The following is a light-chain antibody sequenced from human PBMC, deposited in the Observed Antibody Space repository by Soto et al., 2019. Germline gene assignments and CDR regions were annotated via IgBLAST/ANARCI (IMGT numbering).Light chain of an antibody. V-gene: IGKV1-5*03. Sequence: DIQMTQSPSTLSASVGDTVTITCRASESISIWLAWYQQKPGKAPNLLINKASSLQSEVPSRFSGSGSGTEFTLTISSLQYEDFAVYYCQQYNNWPRTFGQGTKVDIK. CDR2: KAS. CDR3: QQYNNWPRT. J-gene: IGKJ1*01. CDR1: ESISIW.